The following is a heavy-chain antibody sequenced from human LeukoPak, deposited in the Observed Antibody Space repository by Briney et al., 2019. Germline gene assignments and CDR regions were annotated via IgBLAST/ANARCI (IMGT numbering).Heavy chain of an antibody. V-gene: IGHV3-53*01. CDR1: GFTVSSNY. CDR2: IYSGGST. Sequence: GGSLRLSCAASGFTVSSNYMSRVRQAPGKGLEWVSVIYSGGSTYYADSVKGRFTISRDNSKNTLYLQVNSLRAEDTAVYYCATPVPHGSDPSLYYYYMDVWGKGTTVTISS. J-gene: IGHJ6*03. D-gene: IGHD3-10*01. CDR3: ATPVPHGSDPSLYYYYMDV.